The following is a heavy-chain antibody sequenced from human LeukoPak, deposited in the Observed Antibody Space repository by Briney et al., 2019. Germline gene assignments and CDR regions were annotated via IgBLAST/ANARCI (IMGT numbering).Heavy chain of an antibody. CDR2: ISYDGSNK. D-gene: IGHD1-26*01. CDR3: ARGGDYSGWFDP. Sequence: GGALRLSCAASGFTFSSYAMHWVRQAPGKGLEWVAVISYDGSNKYYADSVKGRFTISRDNAKNSLYLQMNYLRAEDTAVYYCARGGDYSGWFDPWGRGTLVTVSS. V-gene: IGHV3-30*04. CDR1: GFTFSSYA. J-gene: IGHJ5*02.